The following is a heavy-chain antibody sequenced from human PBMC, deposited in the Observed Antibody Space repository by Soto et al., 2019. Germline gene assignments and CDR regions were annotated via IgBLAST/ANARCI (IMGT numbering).Heavy chain of an antibody. CDR1: GFTVSSNY. D-gene: IGHD2-2*01. V-gene: IGHV3-66*01. CDR3: ARDSNSLGVPAALGMDV. Sequence: GGSLRLTCAASGFTVSSNYMSWVRQAPGKGLEWVSVIYSGGSTYYADSVKGRLTISRDNSKNTLYLQMNSLRAEDTAVYYSARDSNSLGVPAALGMDVWGQGTTVTVSS. CDR2: IYSGGST. J-gene: IGHJ6*02.